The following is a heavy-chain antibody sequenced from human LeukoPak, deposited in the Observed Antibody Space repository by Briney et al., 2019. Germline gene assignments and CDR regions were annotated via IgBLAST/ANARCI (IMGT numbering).Heavy chain of an antibody. CDR2: IYYSGST. J-gene: IGHJ4*02. D-gene: IGHD2-2*01. Sequence: SETLSLTCTVSGGSINSGDYYWSWIRQPPGKGLEWIGYIYYSGSTYYNPSLKSRVTISVDTSKNQFSLKLSSVTAADTAVYYCVRVGYQLRQVGVIDYWGQGTLVTVSS. V-gene: IGHV4-30-4*01. CDR1: GGSINSGDYY. CDR3: VRVGYQLRQVGVIDY.